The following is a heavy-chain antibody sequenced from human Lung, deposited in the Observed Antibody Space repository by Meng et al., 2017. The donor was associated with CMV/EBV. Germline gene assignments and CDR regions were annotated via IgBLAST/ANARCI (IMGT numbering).Heavy chain of an antibody. V-gene: IGHV1-18*01. J-gene: IGHJ4*02. CDR3: ARVYCSGGSCYSPFEY. CDR2: INSYSGHT. Sequence: SXXVSXKASGYTFSDYGIGWVRQAPGQGLEWMGWINSYSGHTNYAQKLQGRVTMTTDTSTSSAYMELRSLRSDDTAVYYCARVYCSGGSCYSPFEYWGQGTXVTVSS. D-gene: IGHD2-15*01. CDR1: GYTFSDYG.